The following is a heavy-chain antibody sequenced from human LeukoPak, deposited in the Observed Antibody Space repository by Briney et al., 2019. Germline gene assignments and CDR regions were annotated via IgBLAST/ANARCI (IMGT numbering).Heavy chain of an antibody. J-gene: IGHJ6*02. Sequence: GGSLRLSCAASGFTFVSYWMNWVRQAPGKGLEWVAKIKQDGSEKYYVDSMKGRFTISRDNAKKLLYLQMNSLRAEDTAVYYCARGGVTTPFGMDVWGQGNTVTVSS. CDR2: IKQDGSEK. CDR1: GFTFVSYW. V-gene: IGHV3-7*04. CDR3: ARGGVTTPFGMDV. D-gene: IGHD4-17*01.